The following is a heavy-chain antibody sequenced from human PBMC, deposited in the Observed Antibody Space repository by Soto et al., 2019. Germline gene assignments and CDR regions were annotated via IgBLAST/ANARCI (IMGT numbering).Heavy chain of an antibody. D-gene: IGHD3-16*01. CDR3: ARDLGGDFDS. V-gene: IGHV3-11*01. J-gene: IGHJ4*02. Sequence: QVQLVESGGGLVKPGGSLRLSCAASGFTFIDSYMSWIRQAPGKGLEWVSFISGSGHTISYTDSVKGRFTISRDNGKNSLSLQLTSLRAEDTAVYYCARDLGGDFDSWGEGTLVTVSS. CDR1: GFTFIDSY. CDR2: ISGSGHTI.